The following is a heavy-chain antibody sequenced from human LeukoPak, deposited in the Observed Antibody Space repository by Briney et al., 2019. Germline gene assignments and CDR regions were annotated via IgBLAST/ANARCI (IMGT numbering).Heavy chain of an antibody. Sequence: GGSLRLSCAASGFTFSSYGMPWVRQAPGKGLEWVAVISYDGSNKYYADSVKGRFTISRDNSKNTLYLQMNSLRAEDTAVYYCAKDQGSGWLDYWGQGTLVTVSS. J-gene: IGHJ4*02. CDR3: AKDQGSGWLDY. V-gene: IGHV3-30*18. CDR2: ISYDGSNK. D-gene: IGHD6-19*01. CDR1: GFTFSSYG.